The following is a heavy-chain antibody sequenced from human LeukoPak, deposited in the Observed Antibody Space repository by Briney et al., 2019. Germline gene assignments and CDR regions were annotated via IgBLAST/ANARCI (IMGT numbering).Heavy chain of an antibody. CDR2: ISSSSSYI. D-gene: IGHD6-6*01. CDR1: GFTFSSYN. Sequence: GGSLRLSCAASGFTFSSYNMNWVRQAPGKGLEWVSSISSSSSYIYCADSVKGRFTISRDNAKNSLYLQMNSLRAEDTAVYYCARAEFIEYSSSSGVDYWGQGTLVTVSS. CDR3: ARAEFIEYSSSSGVDY. V-gene: IGHV3-21*01. J-gene: IGHJ4*02.